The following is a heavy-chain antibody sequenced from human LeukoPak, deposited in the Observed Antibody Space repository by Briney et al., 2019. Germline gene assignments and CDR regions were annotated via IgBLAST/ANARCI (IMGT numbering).Heavy chain of an antibody. D-gene: IGHD6-19*01. J-gene: IGHJ4*02. Sequence: SGGSLRLSCTASGSAFSTYWMFWVRQAPGKGLVWVSQINPEGASTTYGDPAKGRFTASRDNAKNALHLQMNSLRVDDTAVYYCARGTAITAGIDFWGQGTLVTASS. CDR1: GSAFSTYW. CDR3: ARGTAITAGIDF. CDR2: INPEGAST. V-gene: IGHV3-74*01.